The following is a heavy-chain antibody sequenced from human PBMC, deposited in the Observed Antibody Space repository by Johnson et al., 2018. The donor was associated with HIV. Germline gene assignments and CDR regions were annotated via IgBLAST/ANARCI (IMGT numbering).Heavy chain of an antibody. CDR1: GFTFSNYA. Sequence: VQLVESGGGLVQPGQSLRLSCAASGFTFSNYAMSWVRQAPGKGLEWVSGISPSGSSTYYADSVKGRFTISRDNSENTLYLRMNSLRAEDTAVYYCVKDTAGGPEGSGWFNRGTFDMWGQGTLLTVSS. V-gene: IGHV3-23*04. CDR3: VKDTAGGPEGSGWFNRGTFDM. J-gene: IGHJ3*02. D-gene: IGHD6-19*01. CDR2: ISPSGSST.